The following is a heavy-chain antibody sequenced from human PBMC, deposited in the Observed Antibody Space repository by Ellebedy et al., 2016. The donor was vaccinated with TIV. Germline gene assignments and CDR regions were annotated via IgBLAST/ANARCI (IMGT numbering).Heavy chain of an antibody. V-gene: IGHV1-18*01. CDR1: GYTFTSYG. CDR3: ARPISRAQGIVVAQGMDV. Sequence: AASVKVSCKASGYTFTSYGISWVRQAPGQGLEWMGWISADNGHTNYAQKVQGRVTMTNDTFTSTAYMELRSLRSDDTAVYYCARPISRAQGIVVAQGMDVWGQGTTVTVSS. J-gene: IGHJ6*02. CDR2: ISADNGHT. D-gene: IGHD3-22*01.